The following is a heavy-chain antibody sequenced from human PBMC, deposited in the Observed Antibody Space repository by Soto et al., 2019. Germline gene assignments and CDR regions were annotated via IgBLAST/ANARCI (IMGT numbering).Heavy chain of an antibody. CDR2: ISSGSSYI. Sequence: VPLVESGGGLVKPGGSLRLSCAASGFTFSSYSMNWVRQAPGKGLEWVSSISSGSSYIYYADSVKGRFTISRDNAKNSLYLQMNSLRAEDTAVYYCARSSGGSGKLWNYYGMDVWGQGTTVTVSS. D-gene: IGHD3-10*01. V-gene: IGHV3-21*06. CDR3: ARSSGGSGKLWNYYGMDV. J-gene: IGHJ6*02. CDR1: GFTFSSYS.